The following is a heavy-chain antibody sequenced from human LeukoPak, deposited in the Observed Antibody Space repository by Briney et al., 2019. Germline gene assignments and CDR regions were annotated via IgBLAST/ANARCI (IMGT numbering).Heavy chain of an antibody. D-gene: IGHD1-26*01. V-gene: IGHV3-30*02. J-gene: IGHJ3*02. CDR1: GFTFSNYG. CDR3: AKKTIVGATVDVFYI. CDR2: IRYDGSHK. Sequence: GGSLRLSCAASGFTFSNYGMHWVRQAPGKGLEWVASIRYDGSHKYYADSVKGRFTISRDNSKNTLYLQMNSLRAEDTAVYYWAKKTIVGATVDVFYIWDQGTMVTVSS.